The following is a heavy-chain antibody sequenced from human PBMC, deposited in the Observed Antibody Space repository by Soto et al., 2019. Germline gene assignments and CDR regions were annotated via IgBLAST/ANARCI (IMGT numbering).Heavy chain of an antibody. CDR1: SYSLSGGFY. CDR2: IYHSGSA. CDR3: ASVTMFDD. J-gene: IGHJ3*01. D-gene: IGHD2-21*02. Sequence: SESMPRTWTLSSYSLSGGFYWAWIRQPPGKGLEWIGNIYHSGSAHYNPSLKSRVTMSVDPSTNNFSLRLTFVSAADPAVYYCASVTMFDDW. V-gene: IGHV4-38-2*02.